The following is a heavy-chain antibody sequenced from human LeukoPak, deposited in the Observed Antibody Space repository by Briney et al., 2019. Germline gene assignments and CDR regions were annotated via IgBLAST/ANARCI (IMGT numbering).Heavy chain of an antibody. V-gene: IGHV1-69*04. CDR1: GGTFTNYA. Sequence: ASVKVSCKASGGTFTNYAINWVRQAPGQGLEWMGRIIPILDVTNYAQKFQGRVTITADQSTRTAYMELSSLRSEDTAVYCCARGGGVDILTGFQYWGQGTLVTVSS. D-gene: IGHD3-9*01. CDR2: IIPILDVT. J-gene: IGHJ4*02. CDR3: ARGGGVDILTGFQY.